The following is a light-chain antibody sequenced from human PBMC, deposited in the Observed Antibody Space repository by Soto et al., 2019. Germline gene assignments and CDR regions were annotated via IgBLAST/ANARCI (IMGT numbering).Light chain of an antibody. CDR1: SSTVGGFNV. V-gene: IGLV2-14*02. Sequence: QSVLTQPASVSGSPGQSITISCTGTSSTVGGFNVVSWYQQHPGKAPKVIIYEGIKRPSGVSNRFSGSKSGNTASLTISGLQAEDEADYYCSSYTSSSTYVFGTGTKVTVL. CDR2: EGI. J-gene: IGLJ1*01. CDR3: SSYTSSSTYV.